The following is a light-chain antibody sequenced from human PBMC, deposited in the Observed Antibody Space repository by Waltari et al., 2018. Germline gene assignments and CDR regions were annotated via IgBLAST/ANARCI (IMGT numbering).Light chain of an antibody. CDR3: QQSHGIPWT. V-gene: IGKV1-39*01. CDR2: GAS. CDR1: QSISSY. Sequence: DIQMTQPPSSLSASVGDRVNITCRASQSISSYLNLYQQKPGKAPNFLIYGASNLQSGVPSRFSGSGSGTDFTLTISSLQLEDFATYSCQQSHGIPWTFGQGTKVEI. J-gene: IGKJ1*01.